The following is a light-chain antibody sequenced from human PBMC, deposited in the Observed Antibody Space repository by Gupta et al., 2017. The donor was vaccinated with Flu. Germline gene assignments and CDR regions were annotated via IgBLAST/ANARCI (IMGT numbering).Light chain of an antibody. V-gene: IGKV4-1*01. Sequence: SLGERATINCKSSQSGLYNFDNKNHLAWYQQKAGQTPKLVIYWASTRESGVPDRFSGSGSGTDFSLTISNLQAEDVAVYYCQQDLHTPHTFGQGTKMEIK. CDR1: QSGLYNFDNKNH. CDR2: WAS. J-gene: IGKJ2*01. CDR3: QQDLHTPHT.